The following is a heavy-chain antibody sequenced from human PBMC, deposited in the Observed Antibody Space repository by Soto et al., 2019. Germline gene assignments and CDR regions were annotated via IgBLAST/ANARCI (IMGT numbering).Heavy chain of an antibody. J-gene: IGHJ5*02. Sequence: GGSLRLSCAASGFTVSSNYMSWVRQAQGKGLEWVSVIYSGGSTYYADSVKGRFTISRDNSKNTLYLQMNSLRAEDTAVYYCARGLMVRGVIDWFDTWGQGTLVTVSS. CDR1: GFTVSSNY. CDR3: ARGLMVRGVIDWFDT. D-gene: IGHD3-10*01. CDR2: IYSGGST. V-gene: IGHV3-66*01.